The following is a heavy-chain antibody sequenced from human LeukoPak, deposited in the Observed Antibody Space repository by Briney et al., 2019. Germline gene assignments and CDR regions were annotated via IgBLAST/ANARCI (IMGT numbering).Heavy chain of an antibody. CDR2: IKSKADGGAK. J-gene: IGHJ4*02. V-gene: IGHV3-15*01. D-gene: IGHD3-10*01. Sequence: IPGGSLRLSCAASGFTFSDDWMNWVRQAPRKGPEWVGRIKSKADGGAKDYAAPVKGRFTISRDDSKTTLYLEMNSLKIEDTAVYYCTPVTMVRDYDYWGQGTLVTVSS. CDR3: TPVTMVRDYDY. CDR1: GFTFSDDW.